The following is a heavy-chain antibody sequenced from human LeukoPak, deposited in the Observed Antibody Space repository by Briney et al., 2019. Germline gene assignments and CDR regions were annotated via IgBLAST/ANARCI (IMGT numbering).Heavy chain of an antibody. CDR1: GFPFTNYA. Sequence: GGSLRLSCAASGFPFTNYAMTWVRQAPGRGLEWISAITGGASTTYYADSVKGRFTLSRDNLKNTVSLQMNSLRAEDTAVYYCAKESIPNYGDTFDYWGQGTLVTVSS. CDR2: ITGGASTT. J-gene: IGHJ4*02. CDR3: AKESIPNYGDTFDY. D-gene: IGHD4-17*01. V-gene: IGHV3-23*01.